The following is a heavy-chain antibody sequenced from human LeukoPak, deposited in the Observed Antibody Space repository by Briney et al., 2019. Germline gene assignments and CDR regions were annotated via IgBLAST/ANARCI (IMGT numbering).Heavy chain of an antibody. CDR1: GFTFSSYA. CDR3: ARDGVWFGESSATANFDY. V-gene: IGHV3-30*04. CDR2: ISYDGSNK. D-gene: IGHD3-10*01. Sequence: GGFLRLSCAASGFTFSSYAMHWVRQAPGKGLEWVAVISYDGSNKYYADSVKGRFTISRDNSKNTLYLQMNSLRAEDTAVYYCARDGVWFGESSATANFDYWGQGTLVTVSS. J-gene: IGHJ4*02.